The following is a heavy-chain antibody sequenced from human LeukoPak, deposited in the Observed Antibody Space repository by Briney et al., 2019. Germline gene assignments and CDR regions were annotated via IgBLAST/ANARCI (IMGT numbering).Heavy chain of an antibody. V-gene: IGHV1-46*01. D-gene: IGHD2-2*01. CDR3: ARQYSSTSCYPTSYYYGMDV. CDR1: GYTFTSYY. J-gene: IGHJ6*02. Sequence: ASVKVSCKASGYTFTSYYMHWVRQAPGQGLEWMGIINPSGGSTSYAQKFQGRVTMTRDTSTSTVYMELSSLRSEDTAVYYCARQYSSTSCYPTSYYYGMDVWGQGTTVTVSS. CDR2: INPSGGST.